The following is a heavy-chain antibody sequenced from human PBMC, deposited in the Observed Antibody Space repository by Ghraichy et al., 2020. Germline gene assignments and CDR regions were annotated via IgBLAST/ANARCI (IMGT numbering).Heavy chain of an antibody. J-gene: IGHJ3*01. CDR1: GFNFGRFG. CDR3: AQGGGFGKSGGIDIFDL. Sequence: GGSLRLSCAASGFNFGRFGMSWVRQAPGKGLEWVSSISDSGDTTYEDSVRGRFITTRDNSENTLHLQMNSLRAEDTAIYYCAQGGGFGKSGGIDIFDLWGQGTKVTVSS. V-gene: IGHV3-23*01. D-gene: IGHD2-8*02. CDR2: ISDSGDTT.